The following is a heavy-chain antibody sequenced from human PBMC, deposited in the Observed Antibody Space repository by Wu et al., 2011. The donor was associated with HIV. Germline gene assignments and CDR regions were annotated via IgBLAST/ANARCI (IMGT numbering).Heavy chain of an antibody. D-gene: IGHD3-10*01. Sequence: QVQLVQSGAEVKKPGSSVKASCKASGGTFSSYAISWVRQAPGQGLEWMGGIIPIFGTAHYTQKFQGRVTITTDESTSTAYMELSSLRSEDTAVYYCAIRDYYGSGSYYKYFDYWGREPWSPSPQ. CDR1: GGTFSSYA. CDR2: IIPIFGTA. CDR3: AIRDYYGSGSYYKYFDY. J-gene: IGHJ4*02. V-gene: IGHV1-69*01.